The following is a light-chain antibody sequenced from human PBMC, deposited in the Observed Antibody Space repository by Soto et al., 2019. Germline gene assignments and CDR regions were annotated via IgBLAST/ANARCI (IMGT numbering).Light chain of an antibody. V-gene: IGLV2-23*01. CDR1: SSVIGSYDL. J-gene: IGLJ1*01. CDR3: CSYAGSRTYV. Sequence: QSVLTQPASVSGPLGQSIVISCTGSSSVIGSYDLVSWYQQYPGKAPKVVIFEGTKRPSGVSNRFSGSKSGNTASLTISGLQTEDEADYYCCSYAGSRTYVFGAGTKVTVL. CDR2: EGT.